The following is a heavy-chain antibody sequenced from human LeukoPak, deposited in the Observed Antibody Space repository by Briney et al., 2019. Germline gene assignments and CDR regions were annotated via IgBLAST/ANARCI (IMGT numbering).Heavy chain of an antibody. CDR2: IYYSGST. CDR3: ARLTTMVRGVITQRWFDP. Sequence: SETLSLTCTVSGGSISSSSYYWGWIRQPPGKGLEWIGSIYYSGSTYYNPSLKSRVTISVDTSKNQFSLKLSSVTAADTAVYYCARLTTMVRGVITQRWFDPWGQGTLVTVSS. D-gene: IGHD3-10*01. J-gene: IGHJ5*02. CDR1: GGSISSSSYY. V-gene: IGHV4-39*01.